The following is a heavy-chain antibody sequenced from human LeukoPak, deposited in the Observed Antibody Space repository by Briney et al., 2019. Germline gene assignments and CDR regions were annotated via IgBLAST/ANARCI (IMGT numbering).Heavy chain of an antibody. V-gene: IGHV1-18*01. CDR2: ISAYNGHT. Sequence: GASVKVSCKASCYTFTSYGISWVRQAPGQGLEWMGWISAYNGHTNYAQKLQGRVTMTTDTSTSTAYMELRSLRSDDTAAYYCARHARSSSSSLVYYMDVWGKGTTVTVSS. J-gene: IGHJ6*03. D-gene: IGHD6-6*01. CDR1: CYTFTSYG. CDR3: ARHARSSSSSLVYYMDV.